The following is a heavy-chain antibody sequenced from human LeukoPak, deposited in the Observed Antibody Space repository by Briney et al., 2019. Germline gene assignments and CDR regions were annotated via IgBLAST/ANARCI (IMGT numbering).Heavy chain of an antibody. CDR2: ISAYNGNT. V-gene: IGHV1-18*01. D-gene: IGHD3-16*01. J-gene: IGHJ6*02. CDR1: GYTFTSYG. Sequence: GASVKVSCKASGYTFTSYGIRWVRPAPGQGLAWMGWISAYNGNTNYAQELQGRVTMTTDTSTSTAYMELRSLRSDDTAVYYCARDRGLYYYYGMDVWGQGTTVTVSS. CDR3: ARDRGLYYYYGMDV.